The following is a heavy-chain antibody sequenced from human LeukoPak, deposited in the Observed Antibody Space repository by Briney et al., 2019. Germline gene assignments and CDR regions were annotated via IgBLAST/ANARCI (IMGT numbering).Heavy chain of an antibody. D-gene: IGHD3-10*01. Sequence: GGSLRLSCAASRFTFSSYVMSWVRQAPGKGLECVSAISGSGRSTYYADSVKGRFTISRDNSKNMLYLQMNSLRAEDTAVYYCARVSGTIRVWPQPFGDGMDVWGQGTTVTVSS. CDR3: ARVSGTIRVWPQPFGDGMDV. J-gene: IGHJ6*02. CDR1: RFTFSSYV. CDR2: ISGSGRST. V-gene: IGHV3-23*01.